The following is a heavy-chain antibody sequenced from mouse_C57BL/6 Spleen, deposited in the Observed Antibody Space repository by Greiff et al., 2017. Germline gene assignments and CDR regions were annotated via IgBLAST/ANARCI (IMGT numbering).Heavy chain of an antibody. Sequence: QVQLQQSGAELVKPGASVKISCKASGYAFTSYWMNWVKQRPGKGLEWIGEIYPGDGDTNYNEKFKGKATLTAGKSSSTAYMQLSSLTSEDSAVYYCARSDGDCAFAYWGQGTLVTVSA. V-gene: IGHV1-80*01. CDR2: IYPGDGDT. CDR1: GYAFTSYW. D-gene: IGHD2-13*01. CDR3: ARSDGDCAFAY. J-gene: IGHJ3*01.